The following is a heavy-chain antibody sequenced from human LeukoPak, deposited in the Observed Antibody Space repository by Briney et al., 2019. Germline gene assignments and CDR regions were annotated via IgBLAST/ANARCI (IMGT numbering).Heavy chain of an antibody. CDR3: ARFRWGSGSPDFDY. V-gene: IGHV1-8*02. CDR1: GGTFSSYA. Sequence: ASVKVSCKASGGTFSSYAINWVRHAPGQGLEWMGWIIPNSGNTGYTQKFQGRVTMSSDNSISTAYMELSSLTSEDTAVYYCARFRWGSGSPDFDYWGQGTLVTVSS. CDR2: IIPNSGNT. J-gene: IGHJ4*02. D-gene: IGHD3-10*01.